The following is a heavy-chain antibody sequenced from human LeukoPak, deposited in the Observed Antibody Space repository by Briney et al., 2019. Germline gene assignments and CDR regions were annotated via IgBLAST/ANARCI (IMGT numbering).Heavy chain of an antibody. J-gene: IGHJ6*02. V-gene: IGHV4-59*01. CDR1: ACSISLYY. CDR3: ARTFSESYYYYGMDV. D-gene: IGHD1-26*01. CDR2: MYYSGRT. Sequence: PSETLSLTCTVSACSISLYYWSWIRQPPRKGLDWIGYMYYSGRTNYNPSLKSRVTISVDTSKNQFSLKLSSVTAADTAVYYCARTFSESYYYYGMDVWGQGTTVTVSS.